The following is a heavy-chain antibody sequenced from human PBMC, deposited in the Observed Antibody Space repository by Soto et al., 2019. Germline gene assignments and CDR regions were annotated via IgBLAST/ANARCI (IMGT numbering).Heavy chain of an antibody. Sequence: GASVKVSCKASGYTFTSYAMHWVRQAPGQRLEWMGWINAGNGNTKYSQKFQGRVTITRDTSASTAYTELSSLRSEDTAVYYCARAHYYDSSGYYPPAFDIWGQGTMVTVSS. V-gene: IGHV1-3*01. D-gene: IGHD3-22*01. CDR2: INAGNGNT. CDR1: GYTFTSYA. J-gene: IGHJ3*02. CDR3: ARAHYYDSSGYYPPAFDI.